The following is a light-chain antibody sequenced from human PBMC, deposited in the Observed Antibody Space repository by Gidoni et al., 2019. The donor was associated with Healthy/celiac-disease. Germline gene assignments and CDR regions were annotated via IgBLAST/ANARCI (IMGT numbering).Light chain of an antibody. CDR3: QQYNSYSRT. V-gene: IGKV1-5*03. CDR2: KAS. Sequence: DLQMTHSPSTLSASLGDRVTITCRASQSISSWLAWYQQKTGKDPKLLIYKASSLESGGPSRFSGSGCGTEFTLTISSLQADDFATYYCQQYNSYSRTFGQGTKVEIK. J-gene: IGKJ1*01. CDR1: QSISSW.